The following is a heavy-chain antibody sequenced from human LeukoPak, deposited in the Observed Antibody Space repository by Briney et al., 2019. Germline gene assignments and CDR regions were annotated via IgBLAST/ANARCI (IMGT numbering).Heavy chain of an antibody. V-gene: IGHV4-59*12. J-gene: IGHJ4*02. D-gene: IGHD1-26*01. CDR3: ASLGGAEGNFDY. CDR2: IYYSGST. CDR1: GGSISSYY. Sequence: PSKTLSLTCIVSGGSISSYYWSWIRQPPGKGLEWIGYIYYSGSTNYNPSLKSRVTISVDKSKNQFSLKLSSVTAADTAVYYCASLGGAEGNFDYWGQGTLVTVSS.